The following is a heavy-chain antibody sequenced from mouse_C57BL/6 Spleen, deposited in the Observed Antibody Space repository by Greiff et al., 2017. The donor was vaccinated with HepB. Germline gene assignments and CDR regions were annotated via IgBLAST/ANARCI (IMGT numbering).Heavy chain of an antibody. CDR1: GYTFTSYW. CDR2: IDPSDSYT. J-gene: IGHJ3*01. D-gene: IGHD1-1*01. Sequence: QVQLQQPGAELVMPGASVKLSCKASGYTFTSYWMHWVKQRPGQGLEWIGEIDPSDSYTNYNQKFKGKSTLTVDKSSSTAYMQLSSLTSEDSAVYYCARPFYYYGSSPWFAYWGQGTLVTVSA. V-gene: IGHV1-69*01. CDR3: ARPFYYYGSSPWFAY.